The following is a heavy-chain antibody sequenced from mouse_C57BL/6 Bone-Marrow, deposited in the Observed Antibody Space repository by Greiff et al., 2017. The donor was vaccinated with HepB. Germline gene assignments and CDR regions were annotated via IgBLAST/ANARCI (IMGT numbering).Heavy chain of an antibody. Sequence: ESGPGLVKPSQSLSLTCSVTGYSITSGYYWNWIRQFPGNKLEWMGYISYDGSNNYNPSLKNRISITRYTSKNQFFLKLNSVTTEDTATYYCARDQSLYDSWFAYWGQGTLVTVSA. CDR3: ARDQSLYDSWFAY. CDR2: ISYDGSN. D-gene: IGHD2-3*01. V-gene: IGHV3-6*01. CDR1: GYSITSGYY. J-gene: IGHJ3*01.